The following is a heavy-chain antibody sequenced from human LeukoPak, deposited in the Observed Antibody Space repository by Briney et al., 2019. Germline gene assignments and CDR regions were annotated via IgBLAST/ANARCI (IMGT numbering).Heavy chain of an antibody. CDR3: ARDSGYDYFDY. V-gene: IGHV3-48*03. CDR2: IISSGSTI. D-gene: IGHD5-12*01. J-gene: IGHJ4*02. CDR1: GLPFSSYE. Sequence: GALRLSCAASGLPFSSYEMNWVRQAPGKGVGWVSYIISSGSTIYYSDSVKGRFTISRDNAKNSLYLQMNSLRAEDTAVYYCARDSGYDYFDYWGQGTLVTVSS.